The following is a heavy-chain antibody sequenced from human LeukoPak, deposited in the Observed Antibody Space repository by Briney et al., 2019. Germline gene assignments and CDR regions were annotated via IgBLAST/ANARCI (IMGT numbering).Heavy chain of an antibody. J-gene: IGHJ4*02. CDR2: IYYSGST. CDR1: GGSISSGGYY. Sequence: PSQTLSLTCTVSGGSISSGGYYWSWLRQHPGKGLEWIGYIYYSGSTYYNPSLKSRVTISVDTSKNQFSLKLSSVTAADTAVYYCARDRDSSGYYSGWGQGTLVTVSS. D-gene: IGHD3-22*01. V-gene: IGHV4-31*03. CDR3: ARDRDSSGYYSG.